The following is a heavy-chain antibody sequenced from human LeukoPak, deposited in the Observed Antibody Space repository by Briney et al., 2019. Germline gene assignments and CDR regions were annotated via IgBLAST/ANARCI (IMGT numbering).Heavy chain of an antibody. D-gene: IGHD2/OR15-2a*01. V-gene: IGHV3-66*01. CDR1: GFTVSSNY. J-gene: IGHJ4*02. Sequence: GGSLRLSCAASGFTVSSNYMSWVRQAPGKGLEWVSVIYSGGTTYYADSVKGRFTISRDDSKNTVYLQMNSLRAEDTAVYYCARPLTSYFYSDYWGQGTLVTVSS. CDR3: ARPLTSYFYSDY. CDR2: IYSGGTT.